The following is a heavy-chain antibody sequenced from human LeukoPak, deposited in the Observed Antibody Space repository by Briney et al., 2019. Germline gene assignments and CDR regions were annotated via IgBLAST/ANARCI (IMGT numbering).Heavy chain of an antibody. CDR1: GGTFISYA. J-gene: IGHJ4*02. CDR3: AREETNAYYYDSSGYPPNYYSDY. D-gene: IGHD3-22*01. CDR2: IIPIFGTA. V-gene: IGHV1-69*13. Sequence: SVKVSCKASGGTFISYAISWVRQAPGQGLEWMGGIIPIFGTANYAQKFQGRVTITADESTSTAYMELSSLRSEDTAVYYCAREETNAYYYDSSGYPPNYYSDYWGQGTLVTVSS.